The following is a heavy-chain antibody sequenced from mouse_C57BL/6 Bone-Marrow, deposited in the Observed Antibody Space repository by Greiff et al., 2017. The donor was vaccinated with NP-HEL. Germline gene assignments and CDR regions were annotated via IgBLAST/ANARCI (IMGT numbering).Heavy chain of an antibody. D-gene: IGHD1-1*02. J-gene: IGHJ1*03. Sequence: EVKLVESGPGLAKPSQTLSLTCSVTGYSITSDYWNWIRKFPGNKLEYMGYISYSGSTYYNPSLNSRISIPRETSKNQYYLQLNSVTTDDTATYYCARYPQGLVGFDVWGTGTTVTVSS. CDR2: ISYSGST. CDR1: GYSITSDY. CDR3: ARYPQGLVGFDV. V-gene: IGHV3-8*01.